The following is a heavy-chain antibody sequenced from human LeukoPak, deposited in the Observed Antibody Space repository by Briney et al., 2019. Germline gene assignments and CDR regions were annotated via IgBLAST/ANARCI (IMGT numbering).Heavy chain of an antibody. J-gene: IGHJ4*02. CDR1: GYTFTRYF. V-gene: IGHV1-46*01. CDR2: INPGGGST. CDR3: ARQIDVYDDSSVSQGFDY. D-gene: IGHD3-22*01. Sequence: ASVKVSCKASGYTFTRYFMHWVRQVPGQGLEWMGIINPGGGSTNYEQKFQGRVTMTRDTSTSTVYMELSSLRSEDTAVYYCARQIDVYDDSSVSQGFDYWGQGTLVTVSS.